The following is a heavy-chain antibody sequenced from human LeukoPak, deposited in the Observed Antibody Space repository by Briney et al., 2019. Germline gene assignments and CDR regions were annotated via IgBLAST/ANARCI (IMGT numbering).Heavy chain of an antibody. CDR1: GFTFSNAW. CDR3: TTDCCGFGGSCPRY. V-gene: IGHV3-15*01. Sequence: TGGTLRLSCAASGFTFSNAWMSWVRQAPGKGLEWVGRIKSKTDGGTTDYAAPVKGGFTISRDDSKNTLYLQMNSLKTEDTAVYYCTTDCCGFGGSCPRYRGQGTLVTVSS. J-gene: IGHJ4*02. D-gene: IGHD2-15*01. CDR2: IKSKTDGGTT.